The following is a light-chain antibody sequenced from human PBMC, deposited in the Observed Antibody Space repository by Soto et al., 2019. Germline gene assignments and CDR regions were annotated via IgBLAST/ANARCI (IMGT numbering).Light chain of an antibody. J-gene: IGKJ1*01. Sequence: DIQMTQSPSSLSASVGDRVTITCRASQSISTYLNWYQQKPGKTPNLLIYAASNLQSGVPSRFGGSGSGTDFTLTITSLQLEDFATYYCQQSYTALWTFGQGTKV. CDR1: QSISTY. CDR3: QQSYTALWT. CDR2: AAS. V-gene: IGKV1-39*01.